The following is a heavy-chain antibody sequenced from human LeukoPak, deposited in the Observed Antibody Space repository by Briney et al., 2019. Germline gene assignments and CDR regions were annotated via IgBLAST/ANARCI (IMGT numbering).Heavy chain of an antibody. Sequence: PSETLSLTCTVSGGSISSSSYYWGWIRQPPGKGLEWIGSIYYSGSTYYNPSLKSRVTISVDTSKNQFSLKLSSVTAADTAVCYCARDRNCGGDCPPDYWGQGTLVTVSS. CDR2: IYYSGST. D-gene: IGHD2-21*02. V-gene: IGHV4-39*07. CDR1: GGSISSSSYY. J-gene: IGHJ4*02. CDR3: ARDRNCGGDCPPDY.